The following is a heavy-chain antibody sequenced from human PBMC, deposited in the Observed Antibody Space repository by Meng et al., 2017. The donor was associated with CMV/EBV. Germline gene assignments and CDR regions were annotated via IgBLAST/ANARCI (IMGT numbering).Heavy chain of an antibody. J-gene: IGHJ4*02. V-gene: IGHV4-59*01. Sequence: SETLSLTCSVSGGSISNYYWSWIRQSPGKGLEWIGYVHSSGTTNYNGSLKSRVTIALDTSKNQFSLKLSSLTAADTAIYYCARGGWVQPFDYWGQGTLVPSPQ. CDR1: GGSISNYY. D-gene: IGHD1-1*01. CDR2: VHSSGTT. CDR3: ARGGWVQPFDY.